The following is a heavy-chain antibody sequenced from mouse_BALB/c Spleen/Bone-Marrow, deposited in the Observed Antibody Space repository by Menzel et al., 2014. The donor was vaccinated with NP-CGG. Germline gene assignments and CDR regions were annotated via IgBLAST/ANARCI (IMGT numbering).Heavy chain of an antibody. CDR2: IYPGSGST. V-gene: IGHV1S22*01. Sequence: LQQSGSELVRPGASVKLSCKASGYTFXSYWMHWVKQRPGQGPEWIGNIYPGSGSTNYDEKFKSKATLTVDTSSSTAYMQLSSLTSEDSAVYYCTRSPITTVVAETMDYWGQGTSVIVSS. D-gene: IGHD1-1*01. CDR1: GYTFXSYW. CDR3: TRSPITTVVAETMDY. J-gene: IGHJ4*01.